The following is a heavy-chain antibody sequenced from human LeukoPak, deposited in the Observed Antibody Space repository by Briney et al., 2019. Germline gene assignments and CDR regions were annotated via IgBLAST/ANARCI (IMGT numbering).Heavy chain of an antibody. CDR1: GGSFSGYY. J-gene: IGHJ3*02. CDR2: INHSGST. V-gene: IGHV4-34*01. CDR3: ARGPQYGPRKAFDI. D-gene: IGHD1-14*01. Sequence: PSEALSLTCAVYGGSFSGYYWSWIRQPPGKGLEWIGEINHSGSTNYNPSLKSRVTISVDTSKNQFSLKLSSVTAADTAVYYCARGPQYGPRKAFDIWGQGTMVTVSS.